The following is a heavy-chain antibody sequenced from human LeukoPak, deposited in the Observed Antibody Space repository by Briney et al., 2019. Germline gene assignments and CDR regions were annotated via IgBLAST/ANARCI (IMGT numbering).Heavy chain of an antibody. V-gene: IGHV4-59*11. CDR1: GGSISSHY. CDR3: ARSSSSWEFDY. CDR2: IYYSGST. Sequence: SETLSLTCTVSGGSISSHYWSWIRQPPGEGLEWIGYIYYSGSTNYNPSLKSRVTISVDTSKNQFSLKLSSVTAADTAVYYCARSSSSWEFDYWGQGTLVTVSS. D-gene: IGHD6-13*01. J-gene: IGHJ4*02.